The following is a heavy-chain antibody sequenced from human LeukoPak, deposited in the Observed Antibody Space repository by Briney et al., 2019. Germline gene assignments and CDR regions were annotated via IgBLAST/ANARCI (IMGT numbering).Heavy chain of an antibody. CDR3: ARAGYGDSDFDY. D-gene: IGHD4-17*01. J-gene: IGHJ4*02. CDR2: ISYSGTT. Sequence: SETLSLTCTVSSASITSSPYFWGWIRQSPGKGLEWIGSISYSGTTYYNPSLKSRVTISVDTSKNQFSLKLSSVTAADTAVYYCARAGYGDSDFDYWGQGTLVTVSS. CDR1: SASITSSPYF. V-gene: IGHV4-39*07.